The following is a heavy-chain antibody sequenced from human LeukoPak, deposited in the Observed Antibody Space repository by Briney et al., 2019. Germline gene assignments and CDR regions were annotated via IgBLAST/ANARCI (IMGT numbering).Heavy chain of an antibody. CDR3: ARARDFDY. Sequence: GGSLRLSCAVSGFTVSGSYINWVRQAPGKGLEWVSVIHTGGSTYYADSVKGRFIISRDNSRNTVYLQMNNLRAEDTAVYYCARARDFDYWGQGTLVTVSS. V-gene: IGHV3-66*01. CDR1: GFTVSGSY. CDR2: IHTGGST. J-gene: IGHJ4*02.